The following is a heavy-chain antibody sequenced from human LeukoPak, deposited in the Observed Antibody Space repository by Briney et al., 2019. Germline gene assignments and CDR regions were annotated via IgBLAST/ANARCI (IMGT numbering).Heavy chain of an antibody. CDR2: ISSSSSYI. D-gene: IGHD6-13*01. V-gene: IGHV3-21*01. CDR3: ARDGHIGSSSNWFDP. Sequence: GGSLRLSCAASGFTFSSYSMNWVRQAPGRGLEWVSSISSSSSYIYYADSVKGRFTISRVNAKNSLYLQMNSLRAEDTAVYYCARDGHIGSSSNWFDPWGQGTLVTVSS. CDR1: GFTFSSYS. J-gene: IGHJ5*02.